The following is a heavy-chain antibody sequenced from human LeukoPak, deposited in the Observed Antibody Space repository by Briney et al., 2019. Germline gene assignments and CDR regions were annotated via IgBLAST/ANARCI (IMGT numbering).Heavy chain of an antibody. D-gene: IGHD3-16*02. CDR1: GGTLSRYA. CDR2: IIPIFGTA. J-gene: IGHJ4*02. CDR3: ARLMITFGGVIVIPYYFDY. V-gene: IGHV1-69*13. Sequence: GASVKVSCKASGGTLSRYAISWVRQAPGQGLEWMGGIIPIFGTANYAQKFQGRVTITADESAGTAYMELSSLRSDDTAVYNCARLMITFGGVIVIPYYFDYWGQGTLVTVSS.